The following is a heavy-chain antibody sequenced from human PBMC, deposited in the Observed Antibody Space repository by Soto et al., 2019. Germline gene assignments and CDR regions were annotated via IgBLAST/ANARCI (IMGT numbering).Heavy chain of an antibody. V-gene: IGHV3-23*01. CDR2: ISGSGGST. Sequence: TGGSLRLSCAASGFTFSSYAMSWVRQAPGKGLEWVSAISGSGGSTYYADSVKGRFTISRDNSKNTLYLQMNSLRAEDTAVYYCAKMYSSSWYLRFDPWGQVTLVTVSS. D-gene: IGHD6-13*01. CDR3: AKMYSSSWYLRFDP. J-gene: IGHJ5*02. CDR1: GFTFSSYA.